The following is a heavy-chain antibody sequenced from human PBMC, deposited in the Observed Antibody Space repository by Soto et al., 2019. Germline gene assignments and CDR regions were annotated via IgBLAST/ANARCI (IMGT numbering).Heavy chain of an antibody. CDR2: ISGSGGST. V-gene: IGHV3-23*01. Sequence: EVQLLDSGGDLVQPGGSLRLSCAASGFTFSNYPMSWVRQSPGKGLEWVSAISGSGGSTHYADSVKGRFTISRDNSKNTLYLQTNSLRAEDTATYYCAKSPLGRGIGTATPVVPGPDYWAQGTLVTVSS. J-gene: IGHJ4*02. CDR1: GFTFSNYP. D-gene: IGHD1-1*01. CDR3: AKSPLGRGIGTATPVVPGPDY.